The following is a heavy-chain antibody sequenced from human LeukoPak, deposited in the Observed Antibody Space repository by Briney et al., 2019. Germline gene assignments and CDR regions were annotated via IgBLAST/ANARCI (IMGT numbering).Heavy chain of an antibody. CDR2: INHSGST. D-gene: IGHD3-3*01. CDR3: ARTYRRFNYYYMDV. Sequence: SETLSLTCAVYGGSFSGYYWSWIRQPPGKGLEWIGEINHSGSTNYNPSLKSRVTISVDTSKNQFSLKLSSVTAADTAVYYCARTYRRFNYYYMDVWGKGTTATVSS. J-gene: IGHJ6*03. CDR1: GGSFSGYY. V-gene: IGHV4-34*01.